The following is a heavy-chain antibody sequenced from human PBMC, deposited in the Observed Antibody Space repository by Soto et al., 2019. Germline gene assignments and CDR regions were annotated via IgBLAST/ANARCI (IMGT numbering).Heavy chain of an antibody. CDR2: IYYSGST. CDR3: ERGVTMVRGVIHTPYFDY. V-gene: IGHV4-31*03. D-gene: IGHD3-10*01. J-gene: IGHJ4*02. Sequence: QVQLQESGPGLVKPSQTLSLTCTVSGGSISSGGYYWSWIRQHPGKGLEWIGYIYYSGSTYYNPSLKSRVTISVDTSKNQFSLKLSSVTAADTAMYYCERGVTMVRGVIHTPYFDYWGQGTLVTVSS. CDR1: GGSISSGGYY.